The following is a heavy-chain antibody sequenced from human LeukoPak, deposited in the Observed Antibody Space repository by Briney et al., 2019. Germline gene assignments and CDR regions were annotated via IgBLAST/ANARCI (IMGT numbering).Heavy chain of an antibody. J-gene: IGHJ3*02. CDR3: ARDQTGSDAFDI. CDR1: GFTFSSYG. V-gene: IGHV3-21*01. CDR2: ISSSSSYI. D-gene: IGHD3-9*01. Sequence: PGGSLRLSCAASGFTFSSYGMNWVRQAPGKGLEWVSSISSSSSYIYYADSVKGRFTISRDNAKNSLYLQMNSLRAEDTAVYYCARDQTGSDAFDIWGQGTMVTVSS.